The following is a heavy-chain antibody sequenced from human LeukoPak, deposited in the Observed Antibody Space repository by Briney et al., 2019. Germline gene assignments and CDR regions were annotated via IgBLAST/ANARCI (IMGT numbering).Heavy chain of an antibody. D-gene: IGHD3-16*01. CDR1: GFSFSSYS. J-gene: IGHJ4*02. Sequence: PGGSLRLSCAASGFSFSSYSMNWVRQAPGKGLEWVAAISTTSGNIYYADSVKGRITISRDNAENTLYLQMNNLRPDDTAFYFCVKEGVEYSYSYGDYWGQGTLVTVSS. V-gene: IGHV3-21*01. CDR2: ISTTSGNI. CDR3: VKEGVEYSYSYGDY.